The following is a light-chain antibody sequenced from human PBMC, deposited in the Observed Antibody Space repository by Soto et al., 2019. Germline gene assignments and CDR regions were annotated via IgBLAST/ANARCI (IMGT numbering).Light chain of an antibody. J-gene: IGLJ2*01. Sequence: QSVLTQPPSVSGAQGQRVTISCTGSSSNIGAGYDVHWYQQLPGTAPKLLIYGNSNRPSGVPDRFSGSKSGTSASPAITGREAEDEADYYCQSYDSSLSVVVFGGGTKLTVL. CDR2: GNS. CDR1: SSNIGAGYD. V-gene: IGLV1-40*01. CDR3: QSYDSSLSVVV.